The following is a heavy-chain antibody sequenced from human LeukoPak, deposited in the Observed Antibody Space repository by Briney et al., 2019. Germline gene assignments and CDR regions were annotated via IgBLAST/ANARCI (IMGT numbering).Heavy chain of an antibody. D-gene: IGHD6-13*01. J-gene: IGHJ6*03. CDR1: GYTFISYD. Sequence: ASVKVSCKASGYTFISYDINWVRQATGQGLEWMGWMNPNSGNTGYAQKFQGRVTMTRNTSISTAYMELSSLRSEDTAVYYCARGVKYSSSWYLSYYHYYYMDVWGKGTTVTISS. V-gene: IGHV1-8*01. CDR2: MNPNSGNT. CDR3: ARGVKYSSSWYLSYYHYYYMDV.